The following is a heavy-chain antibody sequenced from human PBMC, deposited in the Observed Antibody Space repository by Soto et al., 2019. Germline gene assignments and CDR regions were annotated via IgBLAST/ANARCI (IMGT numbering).Heavy chain of an antibody. CDR3: ATAISATTFDH. CDR1: GYSFTSYA. J-gene: IGHJ4*02. Sequence: QVHLVQSGAELKAPGAPVRISCAASGYSFTSYAIHWLRQAPGQRLEWMGWINGGDGITDSPQKFQSRVTITRDTSARTASVELRSLSPEDTAVYYCATAISATTFDHWGQGTLVTVSS. CDR2: INGGDGIT. V-gene: IGHV1-3*01.